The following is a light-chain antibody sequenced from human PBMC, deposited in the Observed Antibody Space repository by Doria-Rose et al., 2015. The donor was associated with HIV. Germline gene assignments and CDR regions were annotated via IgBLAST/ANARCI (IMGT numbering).Light chain of an antibody. J-gene: IGLJ2*01. V-gene: IGLV2-14*03. CDR2: DAI. Sequence: QSALTQPASLSGSPGQSITISCKGTSSDLSGYNSVSWYQQYPGKAPKVIIYDAIRRPSDVSYRFSASKSGNTASLTISGLQPEDEAYYYCNSYTASGHVVFGGETKLTVL. CDR1: SSDLSGYNS. CDR3: NSYTASGHVV.